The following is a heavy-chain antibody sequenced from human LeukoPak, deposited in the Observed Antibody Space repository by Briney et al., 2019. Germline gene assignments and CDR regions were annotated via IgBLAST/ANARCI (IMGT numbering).Heavy chain of an antibody. CDR2: IYSGGST. J-gene: IGHJ6*02. D-gene: IGHD6-19*01. Sequence: GGSLGLSRAASRFTVSSNYMSWVRQAPGKGLEWVSVIYSGGSTYYADSVKGRFTISRDNSKNTLYLQMNSLRAEDTAVYYCARDLAVAGTGYYYYYGMDVWGQGTTLTVSS. CDR1: RFTVSSNY. CDR3: ARDLAVAGTGYYYYYGMDV. V-gene: IGHV3-53*01.